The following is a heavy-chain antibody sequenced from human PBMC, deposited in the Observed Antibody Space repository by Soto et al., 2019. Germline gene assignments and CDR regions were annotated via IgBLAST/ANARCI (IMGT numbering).Heavy chain of an antibody. CDR1: GGSISSYY. CDR2: MHYSGST. V-gene: IGHV4-59*01. CDR3: ASNGYHYPNWFDP. Sequence: SETLSLTCTVSGGSISSYYWSWIRQPPGKGLEWIGYMHYSGSTNYNPSLKSRVTMSVDTSKNQFSLKLRSVTAADTAVYYCASNGYHYPNWFDPWGQGTLVTVSS. D-gene: IGHD3-22*01. J-gene: IGHJ5*02.